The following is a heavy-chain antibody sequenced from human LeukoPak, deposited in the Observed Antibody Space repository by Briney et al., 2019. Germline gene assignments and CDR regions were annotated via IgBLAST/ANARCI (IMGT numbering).Heavy chain of an antibody. CDR2: IDYSGGSS. Sequence: GGSLRLSCTVSGFTLSSYEMSWIRQAPGRGLEWVSSIDYSGGSSYYADSVKGRFTISRDNSKNTLYLQMNSLRAEDTAVYYCAKGPNYDILTGWRKTYNGFDIWGQGTMVTVSS. CDR1: GFTLSSYE. V-gene: IGHV3-23*01. D-gene: IGHD3-9*01. CDR3: AKGPNYDILTGWRKTYNGFDI. J-gene: IGHJ3*02.